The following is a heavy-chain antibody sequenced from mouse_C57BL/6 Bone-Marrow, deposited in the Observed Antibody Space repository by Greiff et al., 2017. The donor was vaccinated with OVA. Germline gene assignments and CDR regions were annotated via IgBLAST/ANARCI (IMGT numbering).Heavy chain of an antibody. Sequence: EVKLVESGGGLVQPGGSMKLSCAASGFTFSDAWMDWVRQSPEKGLEWVAEIRNKANNHATYYADSVKGRFTISSDDSKSSVYLQMNSLRAEDTGIYYCTPSYGSSYDWYFDVWGTGTTVTVSS. D-gene: IGHD1-1*01. CDR2: IRNKANNHAT. CDR3: TPSYGSSYDWYFDV. J-gene: IGHJ1*03. CDR1: GFTFSDAW. V-gene: IGHV6-6*01.